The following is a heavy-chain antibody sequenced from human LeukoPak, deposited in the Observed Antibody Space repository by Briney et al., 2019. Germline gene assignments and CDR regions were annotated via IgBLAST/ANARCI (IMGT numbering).Heavy chain of an antibody. CDR1: GFTFSSYA. V-gene: IGHV3-23*01. D-gene: IGHD6-13*01. J-gene: IGHJ4*02. Sequence: GGSLRLSCAASGFTFSSYAMSWVRQAPGKGLEWVSALSGSGDNTYYANSVKGRFTISRDNSKNTLYLQLDSLRAEDTALYYCAKPDSSTWYGRGFDFWGQGTLVTVSS. CDR3: AKPDSSTWYGRGFDF. CDR2: LSGSGDNT.